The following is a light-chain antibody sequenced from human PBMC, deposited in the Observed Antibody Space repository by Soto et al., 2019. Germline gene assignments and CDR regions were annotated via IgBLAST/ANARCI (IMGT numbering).Light chain of an antibody. V-gene: IGKV3-20*01. Sequence: EIVLTQSPGTLSLSPGERATLSCRASQSVSSSYLAWYQQKPGPAPRLLIYGASGRATGIPDRFSGSGSGTDFTLTISRLEPEDFAVYYCQQYGSSLWTFGQGTKVEIK. J-gene: IGKJ1*01. CDR2: GAS. CDR3: QQYGSSLWT. CDR1: QSVSSSY.